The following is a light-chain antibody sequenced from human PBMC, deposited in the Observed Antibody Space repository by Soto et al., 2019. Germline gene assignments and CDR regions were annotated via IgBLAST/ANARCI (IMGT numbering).Light chain of an antibody. CDR1: SSDVGSYNL. Sequence: QSVLTQPASVSGSPGQSITISCTGTSSDVGSYNLVSWYHQHPGKAPKLMICEGSKRPSGVSNRFSGSKSGNTASLTISGFQAEDEADYYCCSYAGGDTFVFGTGTKVTVL. J-gene: IGLJ1*01. CDR2: EGS. V-gene: IGLV2-23*01. CDR3: CSYAGGDTFV.